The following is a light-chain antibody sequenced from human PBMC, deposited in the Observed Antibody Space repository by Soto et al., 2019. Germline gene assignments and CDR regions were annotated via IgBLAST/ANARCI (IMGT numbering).Light chain of an antibody. V-gene: IGKV3-15*01. CDR1: QSVSSD. CDR3: QQYNKWPPLT. Sequence: EIVMTQSPATLSVSPGERATLSCRTSQSVSSDLAWYQQKPGQAPRLLIYDASTRATGIPVRFSGSGSGTEFTLTISSLQSEDFALYYCQQYNKWPPLTFGGGTKVEI. CDR2: DAS. J-gene: IGKJ4*01.